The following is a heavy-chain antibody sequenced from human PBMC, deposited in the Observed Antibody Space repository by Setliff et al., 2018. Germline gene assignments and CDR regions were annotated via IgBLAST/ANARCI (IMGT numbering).Heavy chain of an antibody. CDR1: GFTFSSYR. CDR3: ARTCSRSGCYAGLES. V-gene: IGHV3-33*08. D-gene: IGHD2-15*01. J-gene: IGHJ4*02. CDR2: IWDDGGNK. Sequence: PGGSLRLSCAASGFTFSSYRMHWVRQAPGKGLEWVAVIWDDGGNKYHADSVKGRFTISRDNSKNTLYLQMNSLRPEDTAVYYCARTCSRSGCYAGLESWGQGTPVTVSS.